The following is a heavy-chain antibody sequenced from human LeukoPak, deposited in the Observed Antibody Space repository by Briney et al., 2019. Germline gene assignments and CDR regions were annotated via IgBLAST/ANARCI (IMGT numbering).Heavy chain of an antibody. CDR2: ISGSGGST. Sequence: QAGGSLRLSCAASGFTFSSYAMSWVRQAPGKGLEWVSAISGSGGSTYYADSVKGRFTISRDNSKNTLYLQMNSLRADDTAVYYCARDYCSSTSCLFDCWGQGTLVTASS. J-gene: IGHJ4*02. CDR1: GFTFSSYA. V-gene: IGHV3-23*01. D-gene: IGHD2-2*01. CDR3: ARDYCSSTSCLFDC.